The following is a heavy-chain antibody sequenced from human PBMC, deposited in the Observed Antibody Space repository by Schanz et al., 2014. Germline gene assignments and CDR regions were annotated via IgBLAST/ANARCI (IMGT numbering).Heavy chain of an antibody. CDR2: VCYDGSKK. CDR3: VKDLQRELLRDDHYYGMDV. D-gene: IGHD1-26*01. J-gene: IGHJ6*02. Sequence: AQVVESGGGLVKPGGSLRLSCAASGFTFSSYGMHWVRQVPGKGLEWVAVVCYDGSKKYYADSVKGRFTTSRDNSKNTMYLQMNSLRAEDTAVYYCVKDLQRELLRDDHYYGMDVWGQGTTVTVSS. V-gene: IGHV3-33*06. CDR1: GFTFSSYG.